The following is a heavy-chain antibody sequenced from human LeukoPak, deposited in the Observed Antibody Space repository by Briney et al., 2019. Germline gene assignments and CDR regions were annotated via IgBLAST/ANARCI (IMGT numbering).Heavy chain of an antibody. J-gene: IGHJ3*02. D-gene: IGHD1-26*01. Sequence: GGSLRLSCAASGFSVSGHYMSWVRQAPGKGLEWVSVIYSGSTTYYADSVKGRFTISRDNAKNSLYLQMNSLRAEDTALYYCAKDKDGGSRRGAFDIWGQGTMVTVSS. CDR3: AKDKDGGSRRGAFDI. CDR2: IYSGSTT. CDR1: GFSVSGHY. V-gene: IGHV3-53*05.